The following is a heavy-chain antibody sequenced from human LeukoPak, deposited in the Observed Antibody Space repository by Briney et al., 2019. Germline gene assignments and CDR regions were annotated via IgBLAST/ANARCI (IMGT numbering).Heavy chain of an antibody. Sequence: GGSLRLSCAASGFTFSSYAMSWVRQAPGKGLEWVSAISGSGGSTYYTDSVKGRFTISRDNSKNTLYLQMNSLRAEDTAVYYCARGPERILRFLEWSPSASYFDYWGQGTLVTVSS. V-gene: IGHV3-23*01. CDR1: GFTFSSYA. D-gene: IGHD3-3*01. CDR3: ARGPERILRFLEWSPSASYFDY. CDR2: ISGSGGST. J-gene: IGHJ4*02.